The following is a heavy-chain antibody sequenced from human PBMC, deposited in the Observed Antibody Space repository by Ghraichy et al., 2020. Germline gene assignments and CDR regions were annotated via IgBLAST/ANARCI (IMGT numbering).Heavy chain of an antibody. V-gene: IGHV3-23*01. D-gene: IGHD6-6*01. CDR2: ISGSGGST. Sequence: GESLNISCAASGFTFSSYAMSWVRQAPGKGLEWVSAISGSGGSTYYADSVKGRFTISRDNSKNTLYLQMNSLRAEDTAVYYCAKAKSIAARSIYYYYGMDVWGQGTTVTVSS. J-gene: IGHJ6*02. CDR3: AKAKSIAARSIYYYYGMDV. CDR1: GFTFSSYA.